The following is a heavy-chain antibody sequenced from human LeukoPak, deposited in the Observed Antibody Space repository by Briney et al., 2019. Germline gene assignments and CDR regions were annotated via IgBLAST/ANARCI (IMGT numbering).Heavy chain of an antibody. J-gene: IGHJ4*02. V-gene: IGHV1-24*01. D-gene: IGHD3-10*01. Sequence: ASVKVSCKVSGYTLTELSMHWVRQAPGKGLEWMGRFDPEDGETIYAQEFQGRVTMTADTSTDTVYMELSSLRSEDTAVYYCATEGKMVRGVYTDYWGQGTLVAVSP. CDR3: ATEGKMVRGVYTDY. CDR2: FDPEDGET. CDR1: GYTLTELS.